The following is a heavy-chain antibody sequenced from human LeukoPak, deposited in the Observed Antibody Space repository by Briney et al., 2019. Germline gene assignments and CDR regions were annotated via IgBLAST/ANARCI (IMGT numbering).Heavy chain of an antibody. J-gene: IGHJ4*02. CDR1: GFTFSSYG. CDR3: ARENAITMVRGVTRAFDY. D-gene: IGHD3-10*01. V-gene: IGHV3-33*01. Sequence: PGRSLRLSCAASGFTFSSYGMHWVRQAPGKGLEWVAVIWYDGSNKYYADSAKGRFTISRDNSKNTLYLQMNSLRAEDTAVYYCARENAITMVRGVTRAFDYRGQGTLVTVSS. CDR2: IWYDGSNK.